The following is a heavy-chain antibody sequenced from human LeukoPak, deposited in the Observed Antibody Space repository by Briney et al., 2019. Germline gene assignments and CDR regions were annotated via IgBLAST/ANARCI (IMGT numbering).Heavy chain of an antibody. CDR2: IHPGDSDT. J-gene: IGHJ3*02. CDR1: GYSFTSYW. CDR3: ARLPPLPGKDWLGAFDI. Sequence: GESLKISCKGSGYSFTSYWIGWVRQMPGKGLEWMGIIHPGDSDTRYSPSFQGQVTISADKSISTAYLQWSSLKASDTAMYYCARLPPLPGKDWLGAFDIWGQGTMVTVSS. D-gene: IGHD6-19*01. V-gene: IGHV5-51*01.